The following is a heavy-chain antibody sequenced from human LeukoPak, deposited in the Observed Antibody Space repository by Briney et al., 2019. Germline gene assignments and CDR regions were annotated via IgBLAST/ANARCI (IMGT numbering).Heavy chain of an antibody. J-gene: IGHJ4*02. D-gene: IGHD3-22*01. Sequence: PGGSLRLSCAASGFTFSSYGMHWVRQAPGKGLEWVAFIRYDGSNKYYADSVKGRFTISRDNSKNTLYLQMNSLRAEDTAVYYCAKDYYDSSGYYLTDWGQGTLVTVSS. V-gene: IGHV3-30*02. CDR1: GFTFSSYG. CDR3: AKDYYDSSGYYLTD. CDR2: IRYDGSNK.